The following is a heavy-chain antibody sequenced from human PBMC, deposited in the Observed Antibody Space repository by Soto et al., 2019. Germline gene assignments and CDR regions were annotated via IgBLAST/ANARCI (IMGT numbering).Heavy chain of an antibody. D-gene: IGHD2-21*02. CDR3: ARSIVVVTALDY. V-gene: IGHV1-3*05. J-gene: IGHJ4*02. Sequence: QVQLVQSGAEEKKPGASVKVSCKASGYTFTSYAMHWVRQAPGQRLEWMGWINAGNGNTKYSQKCQGRVTITSDPSASTAYMELSSLRSEDTAVYYCARSIVVVTALDYWGQGTLVTVSS. CDR2: INAGNGNT. CDR1: GYTFTSYA.